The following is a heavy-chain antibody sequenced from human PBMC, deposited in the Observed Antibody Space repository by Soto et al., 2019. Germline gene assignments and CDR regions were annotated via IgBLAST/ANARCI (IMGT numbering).Heavy chain of an antibody. CDR3: ARDHRWGYEYGDYGDS. V-gene: IGHV3-20*04. J-gene: IGHJ4*02. CDR2: INRHGDST. Sequence: EVYLVEPGGGVVRPGGSLRLSCAASGFGFDEYGMSWVRQGPGKGLEWVSGINRHGDSTGYADSVKGRFTISRDNAKNSLYLEMNGLRAEDTAFYYCARDHRWGYEYGDYGDSWGQGTLVTVSS. D-gene: IGHD4-17*01. CDR1: GFGFDEYG.